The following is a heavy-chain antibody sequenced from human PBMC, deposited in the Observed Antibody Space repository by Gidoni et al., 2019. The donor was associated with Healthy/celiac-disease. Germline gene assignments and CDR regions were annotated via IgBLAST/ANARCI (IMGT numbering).Heavy chain of an antibody. CDR3: AKGPSVAGKSPSLMFDY. J-gene: IGHJ4*02. CDR2: ISWNSGSI. D-gene: IGHD6-19*01. Sequence: EVQLVESGGGLVQPGRSLRLSCAASGFTFDDYAMHWVRQAPGKGLEWVSGISWNSGSIGYADSVKGRFTISRDNAKNSLYLQMNSLRAEDTALYYCAKGPSVAGKSPSLMFDYWGQGTLVTVSS. CDR1: GFTFDDYA. V-gene: IGHV3-9*01.